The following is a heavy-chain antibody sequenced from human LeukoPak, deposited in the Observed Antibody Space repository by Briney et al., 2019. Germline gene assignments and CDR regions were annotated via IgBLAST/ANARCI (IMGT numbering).Heavy chain of an antibody. V-gene: IGHV3-7*01. Sequence: QPGGSLRLSCAASGFTFSSYWMSWVRQAPGKGLEWVANIKQDGSEKYYVDPVKGRFTISRDNAKNSLYLQMNSLRAEDTAVYYCARDRAGTLGYCSSTSCGGAFDIWGQGTMVTVSS. J-gene: IGHJ3*02. D-gene: IGHD2-2*01. CDR1: GFTFSSYW. CDR3: ARDRAGTLGYCSSTSCGGAFDI. CDR2: IKQDGSEK.